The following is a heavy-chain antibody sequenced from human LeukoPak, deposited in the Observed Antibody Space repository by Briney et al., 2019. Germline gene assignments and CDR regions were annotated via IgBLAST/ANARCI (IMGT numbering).Heavy chain of an antibody. V-gene: IGHV3-21*01. CDR2: ISSSSSYI. J-gene: IGHJ3*02. D-gene: IGHD6-19*01. CDR1: GFTFGSYS. CDR3: ARPYSSGWQDAFDI. Sequence: GGSLRLSCAASGFTFGSYSMNWVRQAPGKGLEWVSSISSSSSYIYYADSVKGRFTISRDNAKNSLYLQMNSLRAEDTAVYYCARPYSSGWQDAFDIWGQGTMVTVSS.